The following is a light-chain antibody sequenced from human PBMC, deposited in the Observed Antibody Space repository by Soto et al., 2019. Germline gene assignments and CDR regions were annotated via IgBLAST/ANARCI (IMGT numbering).Light chain of an antibody. CDR2: AAS. CDR3: QQYNGT. CDR1: QGISNY. J-gene: IGKJ1*01. V-gene: IGKV1-27*01. Sequence: DIQMTQSPSSLSASVGDRVTITCRASQGISNYLAWYQQKPGKVPKLLIYAASTLQSGVPSRFSGSGSGTDFTLTISSLQPDDFATYYCQQYNGTFGQGTKVDIK.